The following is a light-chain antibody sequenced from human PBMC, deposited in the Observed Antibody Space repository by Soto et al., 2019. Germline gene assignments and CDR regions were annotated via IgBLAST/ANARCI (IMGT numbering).Light chain of an antibody. CDR2: GAS. J-gene: IGKJ2*01. Sequence: EIVLTQSPGTLSLSPGERATLSCRASQSIYINYLAWYQHKPGQAPRLLNSGASTRATGIPDRFSGSGSGTDFTLTISRLDPEDFAVYFCQQYGSSAYTFGQGTNVEIK. CDR1: QSIYINY. CDR3: QQYGSSAYT. V-gene: IGKV3-20*01.